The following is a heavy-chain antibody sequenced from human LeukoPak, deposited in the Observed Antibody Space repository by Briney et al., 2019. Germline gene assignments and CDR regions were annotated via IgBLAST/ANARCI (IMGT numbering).Heavy chain of an antibody. V-gene: IGHV4-34*01. J-gene: IGHJ5*02. CDR2: INHSGST. CDR1: GGSISSYY. CDR3: ARAGRGEYCSSTSCSNWFDP. D-gene: IGHD2-2*01. Sequence: SETLSLTCTVSGGSISSYYWSWIRQPPGKGLEWIGEINHSGSTNYNPSLKSRVTISVDTSKNQFSLKLSSVTAADTAVYYCARAGRGEYCSSTSCSNWFDPWGQGTLVTVSS.